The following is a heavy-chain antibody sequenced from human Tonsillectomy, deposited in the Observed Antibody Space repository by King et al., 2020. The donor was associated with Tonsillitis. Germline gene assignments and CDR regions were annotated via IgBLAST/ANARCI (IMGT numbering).Heavy chain of an antibody. V-gene: IGHV3-21*01. Sequence: VQLVESGGGLVKPGGSLRLSCAVSGFTFSSYTMHWVRQAPGKGLEWVSSISSGSSYIHYADSVKGRFTISRDNAKNSLYLQMNSLRAEDTAVYYCARVTYDILTGYYIEYFDYWGQGTLVTVSS. D-gene: IGHD3-9*01. CDR3: ARVTYDILTGYYIEYFDY. CDR2: ISSGSSYI. J-gene: IGHJ4*02. CDR1: GFTFSSYT.